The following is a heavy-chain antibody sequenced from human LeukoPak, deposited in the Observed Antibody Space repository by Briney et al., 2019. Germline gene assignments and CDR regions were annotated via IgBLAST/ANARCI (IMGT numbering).Heavy chain of an antibody. CDR3: ARDLVRGVPPSLWY. D-gene: IGHD3-10*01. Sequence: SETLSLTCTVSSGSISTSSYYWTWIRQPPGKGLEWIGYMYYSGSTNYNPSLKSRVTISVDKSKNQFSLKLSSVTAADTAVYYCARDLVRGVPPSLWYWGQGTLVTVSS. CDR2: MYYSGST. J-gene: IGHJ4*02. CDR1: SGSISTSSYY. V-gene: IGHV4-61*05.